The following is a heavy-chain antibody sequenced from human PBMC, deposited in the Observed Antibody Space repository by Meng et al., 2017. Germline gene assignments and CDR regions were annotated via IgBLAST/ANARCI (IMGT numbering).Heavy chain of an antibody. Sequence: GESLKISCAAFGFTFSSYSMNWVRQAPGKGLEWVAVISYDGSNKYYADSVKGRFTISRDNSKNTLYLQMNSLRAEDTAVYYCARGSVVISAELSYYGMDVWGQGTTVTVSS. CDR2: ISYDGSNK. D-gene: IGHD3-22*01. J-gene: IGHJ6*02. V-gene: IGHV3-30*03. CDR1: GFTFSSYS. CDR3: ARGSVVISAELSYYGMDV.